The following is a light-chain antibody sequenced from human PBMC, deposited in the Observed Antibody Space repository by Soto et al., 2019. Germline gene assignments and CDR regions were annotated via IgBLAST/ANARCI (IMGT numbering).Light chain of an antibody. J-gene: IGLJ1*01. CDR3: GTWDNSLSAGV. V-gene: IGLV1-51*01. Sequence: QSVLTQPPSVSAAPGQKVTISCSGSSSNIGNNYVSWFQQLPGTAPKLLIYDNHKRPSGIPDRFSGSKSGTSATLGITGLQTGDEADYYCGTWDNSLSAGVFGNGTKVTVL. CDR1: SSNIGNNY. CDR2: DNH.